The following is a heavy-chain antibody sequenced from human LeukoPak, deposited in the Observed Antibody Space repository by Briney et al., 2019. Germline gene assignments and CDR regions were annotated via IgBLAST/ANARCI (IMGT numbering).Heavy chain of an antibody. Sequence: PGGSLRLSCAASGFTFSSYAMSWVRQAPGKGLEWVSAISGSGGSTYYADSVKGRFTISRDNSKNTLYLQMNSLGAEDTAVYYCAKDQVQLWFLDFDLWGRGTLVTVSS. CDR2: ISGSGGST. V-gene: IGHV3-23*01. D-gene: IGHD5-18*01. CDR1: GFTFSSYA. J-gene: IGHJ2*01. CDR3: AKDQVQLWFLDFDL.